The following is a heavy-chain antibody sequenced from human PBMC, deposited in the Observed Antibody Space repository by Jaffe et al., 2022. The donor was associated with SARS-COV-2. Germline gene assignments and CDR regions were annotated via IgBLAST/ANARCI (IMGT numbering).Heavy chain of an antibody. CDR1: GFTFSSYA. V-gene: IGHV3-23*04. CDR3: AKEGYSDVDILTGDYYYYMDV. J-gene: IGHJ6*03. D-gene: IGHD3-9*01. CDR2: ISGSGGST. Sequence: EVQLVESGGGLVQPGGSLRLSCAASGFTFSSYAMSWVRQAPGKGLEWVSAISGSGGSTYYADSVKGRFTISRDNSKNTLYLQMNSLRAEDTAVYYCAKEGYSDVDILTGDYYYYMDVWGKGTTVTVSS.